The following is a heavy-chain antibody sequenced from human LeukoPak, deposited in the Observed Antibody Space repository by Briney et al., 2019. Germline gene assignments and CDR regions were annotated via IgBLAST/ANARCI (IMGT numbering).Heavy chain of an antibody. D-gene: IGHD3-10*01. Sequence: SETLSLTCTVSGGSISSSSYYWGWIRQPPGKGLEWIGSIYYSGSTYYNPSLKSRVTISVDTSKNQFSLKLSSVTAADTAVYYCARLLSLRVLWFGELMDYWGQGTLVTVSS. CDR2: IYYSGST. J-gene: IGHJ4*02. CDR1: GGSISSSSYY. V-gene: IGHV4-39*01. CDR3: ARLLSLRVLWFGELMDY.